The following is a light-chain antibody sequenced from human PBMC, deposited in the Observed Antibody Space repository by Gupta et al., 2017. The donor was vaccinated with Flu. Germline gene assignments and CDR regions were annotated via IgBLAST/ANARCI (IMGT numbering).Light chain of an antibody. J-gene: IGKJ5*01. CDR3: MQGTHCPFIT. Sequence: DFVMTQSPLSVSVTLGQPASISCRSSQGLVYSDGNTYLNWFKQRPGQSPRRLIYKVSNRDSGVPDRFSGSGSGTDFTLKISRVEAEDVVVYYCMQGTHCPFITVGQGTRLEIK. CDR2: KVS. CDR1: QGLVYSDGNTY. V-gene: IGKV2-30*01.